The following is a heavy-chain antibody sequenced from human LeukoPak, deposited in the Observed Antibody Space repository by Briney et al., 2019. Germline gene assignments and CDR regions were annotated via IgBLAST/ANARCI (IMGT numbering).Heavy chain of an antibody. J-gene: IGHJ5*02. CDR3: ARLIVVVPAAKWGRSHNWFDP. CDR1: GYTFTGYY. CDR2: INPNSGGT. V-gene: IGHV1-2*02. D-gene: IGHD2-2*01. Sequence: ASVKVSCKASGYTFTGYYMHWVRQAPGQGLEWMGWINPNSGGTNYAQKFQGRVTMTRDTSISTAYMELSRLRSDDTAVYYCARLIVVVPAAKWGRSHNWFDPWGQGTLVTVSS.